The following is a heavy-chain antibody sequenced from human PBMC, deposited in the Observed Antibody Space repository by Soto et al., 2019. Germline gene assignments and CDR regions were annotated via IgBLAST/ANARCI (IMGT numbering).Heavy chain of an antibody. Sequence: QVQLVQSGAEVKKPGASVKGSFKASGYTFTSYGISWVRQAPGQGLEWMGWISAYNGNTNYAQKLQGRVTMTTDTSTSTAYMELRSLRSDDTAVDYCARERGSSWNYYYYGMDVWGQGTTVTVSS. CDR2: ISAYNGNT. CDR1: GYTFTSYG. V-gene: IGHV1-18*01. D-gene: IGHD6-13*01. CDR3: ARERGSSWNYYYYGMDV. J-gene: IGHJ6*02.